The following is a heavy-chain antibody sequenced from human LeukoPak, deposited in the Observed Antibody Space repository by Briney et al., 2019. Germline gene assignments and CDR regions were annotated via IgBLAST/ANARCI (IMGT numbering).Heavy chain of an antibody. Sequence: PGGSLRLSCAASGFTFSSYSMNWVRQAPGKGLEWVGRIKSKTDGGTTDYAAPVKGRFTISRDDSKNTLYLQMNSLKTEDTAVYYCSTTYYYDSSEGYWGQGTLVTVSS. CDR1: GFTFSSYS. CDR3: STTYYYDSSEGY. D-gene: IGHD3-22*01. J-gene: IGHJ4*02. V-gene: IGHV3-15*07. CDR2: IKSKTDGGTT.